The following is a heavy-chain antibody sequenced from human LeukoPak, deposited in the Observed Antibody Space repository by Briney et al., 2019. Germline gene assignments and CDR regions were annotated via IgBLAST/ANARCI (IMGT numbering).Heavy chain of an antibody. V-gene: IGHV1-69*13. Sequence: GASVKVSCKASGGTFSSYAISWVRQAPGQGLEWMGGIIPIFGTANCAQKFQGRVTITADESTSTAYMELSSLRSEDTAVYYCARGPYSYGSGKWSYAEYYYYMDVWGKGTTVTVSS. CDR3: ARGPYSYGSGKWSYAEYYYYMDV. CDR2: IIPIFGTA. D-gene: IGHD3-10*01. J-gene: IGHJ6*03. CDR1: GGTFSSYA.